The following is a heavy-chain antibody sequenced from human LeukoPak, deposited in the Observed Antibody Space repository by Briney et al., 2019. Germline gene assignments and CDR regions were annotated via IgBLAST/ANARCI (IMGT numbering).Heavy chain of an antibody. CDR2: IGTAGDT. CDR3: ARAQGSYGDYAFDY. D-gene: IGHD4-17*01. J-gene: IGHJ4*02. Sequence: GGSLRLSCAASGFTFSSYDIHWVRQATGKGLEWVSAIGTAGDTYYPGSVKGRFTISRENAKNSLYLQMNSLRAGDTAVYYCARAQGSYGDYAFDYWGQGTLVTVSS. CDR1: GFTFSSYD. V-gene: IGHV3-13*01.